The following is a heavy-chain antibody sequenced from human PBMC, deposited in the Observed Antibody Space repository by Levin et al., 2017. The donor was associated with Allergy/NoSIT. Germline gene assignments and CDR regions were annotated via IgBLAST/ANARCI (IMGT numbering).Heavy chain of an antibody. CDR2: IIPILGIA. J-gene: IGHJ4*02. V-gene: IGHV1-69*04. D-gene: IGHD6-19*01. CDR1: GGTFSSYA. CDR3: ARVSSGWLSLDY. Sequence: SVKVSCKASGGTFSSYAISWVRQAPGQGLEWMGRIIPILGIANYAQKFQGRVTITADKSTSTAYMELSSLRSEDTAVYYCARVSSGWLSLDYWGQGTLVTVSS.